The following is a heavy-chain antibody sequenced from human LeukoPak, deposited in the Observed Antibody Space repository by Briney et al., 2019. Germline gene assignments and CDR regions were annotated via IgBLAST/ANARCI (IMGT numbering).Heavy chain of an antibody. J-gene: IGHJ4*02. CDR2: IYYSGST. CDR3: ARARRYYDSLTAFDY. V-gene: IGHV4-59*12. Sequence: SETLSLTCTVSGGSISNYYWSWIRQPPGKGLEWIGYIYYSGSTNYNPSLKSRVTISVDTSKNQFSLKLSSVTAADTAVYYCARARRYYDSLTAFDYWGQGTLVTVSS. D-gene: IGHD3-22*01. CDR1: GGSISNYY.